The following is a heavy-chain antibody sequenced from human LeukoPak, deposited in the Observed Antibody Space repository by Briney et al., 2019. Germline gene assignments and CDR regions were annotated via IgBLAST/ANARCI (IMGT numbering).Heavy chain of an antibody. D-gene: IGHD6-19*01. J-gene: IGHJ4*02. CDR2: INHSGST. CDR1: GGSFSGYY. V-gene: IGHV4-34*01. Sequence: SETLSLTCAVYGGSFSGYYWSWIRQPPGKGLEWIVEINHSGSTDYNPSLKSRVTISVDTSKNQFSLKLSSVTAADTAVYYCARGMAVATSSDFDYWGQGTLVTVSS. CDR3: ARGMAVATSSDFDY.